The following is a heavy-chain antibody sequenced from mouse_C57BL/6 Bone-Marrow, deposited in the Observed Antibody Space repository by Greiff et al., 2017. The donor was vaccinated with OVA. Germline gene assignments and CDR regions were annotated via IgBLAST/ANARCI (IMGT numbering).Heavy chain of an antibody. D-gene: IGHD2-1*01. J-gene: IGHJ3*01. Sequence: QVQLQQSGAELARPGASVQMSCKASGYTFTSYTMHWVKQRPGQGLEWIGYINPSSGYTKYNQKFKDKATLTADQSSSTAYMQLSSLTSEDSAVYYCAREDGNWFAYWGQGTLVTVSA. CDR3: AREDGNWFAY. CDR2: INPSSGYT. V-gene: IGHV1-4*01. CDR1: GYTFTSYT.